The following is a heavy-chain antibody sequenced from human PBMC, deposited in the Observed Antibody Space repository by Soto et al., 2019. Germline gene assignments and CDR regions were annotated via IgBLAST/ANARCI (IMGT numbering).Heavy chain of an antibody. V-gene: IGHV3-23*01. Sequence: GGSLRLSCAASGFTFSSYAMNWVRQAPGKGLEWVSVISGSGGSTYYADSVKGRFTISRDNSKNTLYLQMNSLRAEDAAVYYCARRGPGTYFDYWGQGTLVTVSS. D-gene: IGHD6-13*01. CDR2: ISGSGGST. J-gene: IGHJ4*02. CDR1: GFTFSSYA. CDR3: ARRGPGTYFDY.